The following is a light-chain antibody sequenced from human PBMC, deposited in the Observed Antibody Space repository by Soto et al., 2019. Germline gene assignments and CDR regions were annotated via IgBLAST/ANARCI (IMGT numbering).Light chain of an antibody. J-gene: IGLJ1*01. CDR2: DVT. CDR3: CSYEGRFF. CDR1: SSDVGVSRS. V-gene: IGLV2-11*01. Sequence: QSVLTQPPAVSEAPRQRVTISCSGSSSDVGVSRSVSWYQQHPGKAPKLIISDVTKRPSGVPYRFSGSKSGNTASLTISGLQAADEADYYCCSYEGRFFFGTGTKVTVL.